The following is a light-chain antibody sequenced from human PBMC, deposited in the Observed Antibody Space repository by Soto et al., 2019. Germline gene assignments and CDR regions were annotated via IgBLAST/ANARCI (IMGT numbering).Light chain of an antibody. CDR3: QQYNNWPPGT. V-gene: IGKV3-15*01. J-gene: IGKJ2*01. Sequence: IVMTQSPATLSVSPGEGASLSCSASQSVSGNLAWYQQKPGQAPRLLIYGASTRATGIPARFSGSGSGTEFTLTISSLQSEDFAVYYCQQYNNWPPGTFGQGTKLEIK. CDR2: GAS. CDR1: QSVSGN.